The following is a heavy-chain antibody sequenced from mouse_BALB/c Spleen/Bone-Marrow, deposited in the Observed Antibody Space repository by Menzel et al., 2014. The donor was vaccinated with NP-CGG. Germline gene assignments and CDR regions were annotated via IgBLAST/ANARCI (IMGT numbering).Heavy chain of an antibody. CDR3: ARNPHYYAMDY. CDR2: IYPEDGDT. V-gene: IGHV1-82*01. J-gene: IGHJ4*01. CDR1: GYTFSYSW. Sequence: VMLVESGPELVKPGASVKISCKTSGYTFSYSWMSWVRQRPGQGLEWIGRIYPEDGDTNYNGRFKGKATLTADKSSNTTYIQPSSLTFVDSAVYFCARNPHYYAMDYWGQGTSVTVSS.